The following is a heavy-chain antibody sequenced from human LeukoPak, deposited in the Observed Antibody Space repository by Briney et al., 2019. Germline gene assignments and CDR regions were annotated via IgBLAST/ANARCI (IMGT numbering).Heavy chain of an antibody. CDR3: AKDRGGITAADY. CDR1: GFSLSSYA. Sequence: GGSLRLSCVASGFSLSSYAMSWVRQAPGKGLEWVSAISGNSGSSYYADSVKGRFTISRDNSKNTLYLQMNSLRADDTALYYCAKDRGGITAADYWGQGTLVTVSS. D-gene: IGHD6-13*01. CDR2: ISGNSGSS. V-gene: IGHV3-23*01. J-gene: IGHJ4*02.